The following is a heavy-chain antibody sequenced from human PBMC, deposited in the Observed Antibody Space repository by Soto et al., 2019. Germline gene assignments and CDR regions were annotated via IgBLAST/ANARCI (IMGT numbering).Heavy chain of an antibody. CDR2: INPIFGTA. D-gene: IGHD3-3*01. CDR1: GYTFTSYY. V-gene: IGHV1-69*13. Sequence: SVKVSCKASGYTFTSYYMHWVRQAPGQGLEWMGIINPIFGTANYAQKFQGRVTITADESTSTAYMELSSLRSEDTAVYYCARGSIGYDFWSGYYTGKNYYYGMDVWGQGTTVTVSS. J-gene: IGHJ6*02. CDR3: ARGSIGYDFWSGYYTGKNYYYGMDV.